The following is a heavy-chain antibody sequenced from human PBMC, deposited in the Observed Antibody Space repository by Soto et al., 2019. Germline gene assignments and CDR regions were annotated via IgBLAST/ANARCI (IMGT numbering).Heavy chain of an antibody. D-gene: IGHD2-2*01. Sequence: QLQLQESGPGLVKPSETLSLTCTVSGGSANSVSYYWGWVRQPPGKGLEWIGSVYRDGSTFNNPSLKSRLIISVDTSKSQFSLKLSSVTAADTAVYCCTKTVSTSWSRWSLFDLWGQGTLVTVSS. CDR3: TKTVSTSWSRWSLFDL. CDR2: VYRDGST. CDR1: GGSANSVSYY. V-gene: IGHV4-39*01. J-gene: IGHJ4*02.